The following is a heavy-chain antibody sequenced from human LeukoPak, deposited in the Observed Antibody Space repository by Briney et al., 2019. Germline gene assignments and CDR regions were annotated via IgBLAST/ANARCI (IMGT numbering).Heavy chain of an antibody. D-gene: IGHD3-3*01. Sequence: SETLSLTSTVSGGSITSYYWSWIRQPAGTGLECIGRINTRGRTNYSPAPNRRVNMSVDTSKNQFSLKLSSVTAADMAVYYCARDAVGAYYFDYWGRGTRVSVSS. CDR3: ARDAVGAYYFDY. V-gene: IGHV4-4*07. CDR1: GGSITSYY. CDR2: INTRGRT. J-gene: IGHJ4*02.